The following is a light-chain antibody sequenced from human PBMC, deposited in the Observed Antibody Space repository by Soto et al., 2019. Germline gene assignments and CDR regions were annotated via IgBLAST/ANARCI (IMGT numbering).Light chain of an antibody. Sequence: EIVLTQSPATLSLSPGERATLSCRASQSVSSYLAWYQQKPGQAPRLLIYDASNRATGIPARFSGSGSGTDFTLTISSLEPEDFAVYYCQQRSNSPFTFGPGTKVEIK. V-gene: IGKV3-11*01. J-gene: IGKJ3*01. CDR1: QSVSSY. CDR2: DAS. CDR3: QQRSNSPFT.